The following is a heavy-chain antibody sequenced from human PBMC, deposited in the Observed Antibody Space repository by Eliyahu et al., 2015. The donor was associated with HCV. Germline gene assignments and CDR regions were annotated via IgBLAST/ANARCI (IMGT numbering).Heavy chain of an antibody. J-gene: IGHJ6*02. Sequence: EVQLLESGGGLVQPGGSLRLSCAASGFTFSNYVRSWVRLAPGKGLEWVSVISGSGGTIHYADSVKGRFTISRDNSKNTLYLQMNSLRAEDTAIYYCAKDPRQYDFSVKDYGMDVWGQGTMVTVSS. V-gene: IGHV3-23*01. CDR2: ISGSGGTI. CDR3: AKDPRQYDFSVKDYGMDV. CDR1: GFTFSNYV. D-gene: IGHD3-3*01.